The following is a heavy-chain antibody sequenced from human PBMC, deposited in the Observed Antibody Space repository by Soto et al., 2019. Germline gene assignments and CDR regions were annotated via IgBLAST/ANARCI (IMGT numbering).Heavy chain of an antibody. CDR1: GFSLSTSGVG. V-gene: IGHV2-5*02. J-gene: IGHJ4*02. CDR2: IYWDDDK. CDR3: AHSYLRFLEWYSGRSFDY. D-gene: IGHD3-3*01. Sequence: SGPTLVNPTQTLTLTCTFSGFSLSTSGVGVGWIRQPPGKALEWLALIYWDDDKRYSPSLKSRLTITKDTSKNRVVLTMTNMDPVDTATYYCAHSYLRFLEWYSGRSFDYWGQGTLVTVSS.